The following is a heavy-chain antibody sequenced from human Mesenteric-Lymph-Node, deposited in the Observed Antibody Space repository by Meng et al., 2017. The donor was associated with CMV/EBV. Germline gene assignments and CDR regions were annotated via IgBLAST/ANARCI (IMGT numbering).Heavy chain of an antibody. CDR1: GITFSAYG. J-gene: IGHJ5*02. CDR3: AKAPDYGGNNDVNH. CDR2: IWYDGSNI. Sequence: GESLKISWVVSGITFSAYGMHWFRQAPGKGLEWVAVIWYDGSNIHYGASVKGRFTISRENSKNTLYLKMDSLRAEDTAVYYCAKAPDYGGNNDVNHWGQGTLVTVSS. V-gene: IGHV3-33*06. D-gene: IGHD4-23*01.